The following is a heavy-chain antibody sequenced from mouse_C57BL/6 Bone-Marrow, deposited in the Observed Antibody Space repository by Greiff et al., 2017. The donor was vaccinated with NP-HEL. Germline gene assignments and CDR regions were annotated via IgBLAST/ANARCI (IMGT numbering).Heavy chain of an antibody. CDR3: TPPGDYDARFAY. D-gene: IGHD2-4*01. CDR1: GFNIKDDY. Sequence: EVQLQQSGAELVRPGASVKLSCTASGFNIKDDYMHWVKQRPEQGLEWIGWIDPENGDTEYASKFQGKATITADTSSNTAYLQLSSLTSEDTAVYYCTPPGDYDARFAYWGQGTLVTVSA. J-gene: IGHJ3*01. V-gene: IGHV14-4*01. CDR2: IDPENGDT.